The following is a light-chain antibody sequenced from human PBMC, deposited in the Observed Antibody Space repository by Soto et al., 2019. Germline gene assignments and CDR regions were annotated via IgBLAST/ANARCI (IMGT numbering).Light chain of an antibody. V-gene: IGKV3-11*01. J-gene: IGKJ4*01. CDR3: QQRVNWLT. Sequence: EIVLTQSPAILSLSPGERATLSCRASQSVGTYSDWYQQKLGQAPRLLIYDASNRATGIPARFSGSGSGTDFALTISSLEPEDFAVYYCQQRVNWLTFGGGTKVE. CDR1: QSVGTY. CDR2: DAS.